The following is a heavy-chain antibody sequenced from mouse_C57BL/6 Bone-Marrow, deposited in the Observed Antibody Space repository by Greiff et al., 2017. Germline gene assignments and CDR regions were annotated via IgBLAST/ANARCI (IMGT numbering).Heavy chain of an antibody. CDR3: ARANLASSYAMDY. CDR2: IYPGSGST. V-gene: IGHV1-55*01. J-gene: IGHJ4*01. D-gene: IGHD1-1*01. CDR1: GYTFTSYW. Sequence: VQLQQPGAELVKPGASVKMSCKASGYTFTSYWITWVKQRPGQGLEWIGDIYPGSGSTNYNEKFKSKATLTVDTSSSTAYMQLSSLTSEDSAVYYCARANLASSYAMDYWGQGTSVTVSS.